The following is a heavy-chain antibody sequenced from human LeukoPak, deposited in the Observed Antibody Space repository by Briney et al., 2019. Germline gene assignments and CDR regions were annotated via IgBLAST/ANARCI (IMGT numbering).Heavy chain of an antibody. J-gene: IGHJ4*02. Sequence: GGSLRLSCAPSGFTFSDHAMIWVRQAPGRGLEWVSAIRGTGGDTFYADSVKGRFTISIDNSRNTLYLQMDSLRADDTALYFCARGMVTKFDCWGQGTLVTVSS. CDR3: ARGMVTKFDC. D-gene: IGHD5-18*01. CDR2: IRGTGGDT. V-gene: IGHV3-23*01. CDR1: GFTFSDHA.